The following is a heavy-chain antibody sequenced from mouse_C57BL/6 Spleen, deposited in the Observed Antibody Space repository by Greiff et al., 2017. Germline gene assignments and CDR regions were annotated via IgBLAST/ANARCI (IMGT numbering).Heavy chain of an antibody. CDR2: IDPSDSYT. J-gene: IGHJ4*01. CDR1: GYTFTSYW. V-gene: IGHV1-59*01. Sequence: QVQLQQPGAELVRPGTSVKLSCKASGYTFTSYWMHWVKQRPGQGLEWIGVIDPSDSYTNYNQKFKGKATLTVDTSSSTAYMQLSSLTSEDSAVYYCARREYYSKGAMDYWGQGTSVTVSS. CDR3: ARREYYSKGAMDY. D-gene: IGHD2-5*01.